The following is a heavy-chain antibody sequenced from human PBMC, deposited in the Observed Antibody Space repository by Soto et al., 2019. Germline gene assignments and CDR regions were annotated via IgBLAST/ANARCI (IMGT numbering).Heavy chain of an antibody. D-gene: IGHD1-1*01. CDR2: IRFDGTDE. J-gene: IGHJ4*02. CDR1: ESTFTGYG. CDR3: AREGIDGTAFWGSLDY. V-gene: IGHV3-33*01. Sequence: GGSLRLSCAASESTFTGYGMHWVRQTPGKGLEWVAVIRFDGTDEHYADSVKGRFTISRDNSKNMLYLQMNSLRVEDTALYYCAREGIDGTAFWGSLDYWGKGTLVTVP.